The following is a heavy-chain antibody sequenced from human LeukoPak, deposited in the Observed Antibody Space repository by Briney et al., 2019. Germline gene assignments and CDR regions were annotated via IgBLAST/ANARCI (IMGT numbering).Heavy chain of an antibody. CDR3: ARVGYNSGWYEY. J-gene: IGHJ4*02. CDR1: GFTFSRYG. V-gene: IGHV3-33*01. D-gene: IGHD6-19*01. CDR2: IWEDGTNI. Sequence: GESLRLSCAASGFTFSRYGMHWVRQAPGKGLEWVAVIWEDGTNIYYGDSVKGRFTISRDNSKNTLYLQMNSLRAEDTAVYYCARVGYNSGWYEYWGQGTLVTVSS.